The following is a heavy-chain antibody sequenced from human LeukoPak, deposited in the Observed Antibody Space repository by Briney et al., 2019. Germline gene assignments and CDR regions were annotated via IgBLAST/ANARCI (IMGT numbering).Heavy chain of an antibody. V-gene: IGHV4-61*08. D-gene: IGHD3-10*01. J-gene: IGHJ6*02. CDR3: ARAVYGSGSYYYGMDV. CDR1: GGSISSGGYY. CDR2: IYYSGST. Sequence: SETLSLTCTVSGGSISSGGYYWSWIRQPPGKGLEWIGYIYYSGSTNYNPSLKSRVTISVDTSKNQFSLKLSSVTAADTAVYYCARAVYGSGSYYYGMDVWGQGTTVTVSS.